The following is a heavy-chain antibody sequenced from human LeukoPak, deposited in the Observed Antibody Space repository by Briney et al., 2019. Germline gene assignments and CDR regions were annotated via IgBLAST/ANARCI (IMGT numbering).Heavy chain of an antibody. D-gene: IGHD4-17*01. J-gene: IGHJ6*03. CDR1: GYSISSGYY. V-gene: IGHV4-38-2*02. CDR2: IYHSGST. CDR3: ARTGDYGDYARHYYYYMDV. Sequence: SETLSLTCTVSGYSISSGYYWGWIRQPPGKGLEWIGSIYHSGSTYYNPSLKSRVTISVDTSKNQFSLKLSSVTAADTAVYYCARTGDYGDYARHYYYYMDVWGKGTTVTVSS.